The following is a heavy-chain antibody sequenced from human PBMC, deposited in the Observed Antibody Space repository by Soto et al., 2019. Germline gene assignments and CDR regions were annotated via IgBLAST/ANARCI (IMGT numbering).Heavy chain of an antibody. CDR3: ASRITGTLHYYYGMDV. Sequence: QVQLVQSRAEVKKPGSSVKVSCKASGGTFSNYAINWVRQAPGQGHEWMGGIIPIFGTANYAQKCQGRVTSTADEYTSTAYMAPSSLRSEDTAVYYCASRITGTLHYYYGMDVWGQGTTVTVSS. J-gene: IGHJ6*02. V-gene: IGHV1-69*12. D-gene: IGHD1-7*01. CDR1: GGTFSNYA. CDR2: IIPIFGTA.